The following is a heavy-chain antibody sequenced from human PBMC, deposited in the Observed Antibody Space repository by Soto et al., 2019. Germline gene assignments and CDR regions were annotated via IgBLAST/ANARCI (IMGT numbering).Heavy chain of an antibody. Sequence: QVQLVESGGGVVQPGRSLRLSCAASGFTFSSYAMHWVRQAPGKGLEWVAVISYDGSNKYYADSVKGRFTISRDNSKNTLYPQMNSLRAEDTAVYYCARGHSAGYSGYDFCFDYWGQGTLVTVSS. CDR1: GFTFSSYA. CDR2: ISYDGSNK. CDR3: ARGHSAGYSGYDFCFDY. J-gene: IGHJ4*02. V-gene: IGHV3-30-3*01. D-gene: IGHD5-12*01.